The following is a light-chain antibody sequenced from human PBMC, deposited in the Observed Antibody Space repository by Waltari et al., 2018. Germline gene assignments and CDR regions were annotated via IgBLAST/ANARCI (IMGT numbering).Light chain of an antibody. CDR3: LQHNTYPCT. Sequence: DIQMTQSPSAMSASVGDRVTITCRASEDIDKDLAWFQQKQGTVPKRLIYGASTLQSGVPSRFTGSRSGTEFNLTISSLQPEDFATYYCLQHNTYPCTFGQGTKVELK. V-gene: IGKV1-17*03. J-gene: IGKJ1*01. CDR2: GAS. CDR1: EDIDKD.